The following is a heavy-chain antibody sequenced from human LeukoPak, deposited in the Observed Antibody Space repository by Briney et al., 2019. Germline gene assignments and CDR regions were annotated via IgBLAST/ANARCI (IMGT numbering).Heavy chain of an antibody. J-gene: IGHJ4*02. V-gene: IGHV3-7*03. D-gene: IGHD6-19*01. CDR1: GFTFSSFW. CDR2: IEGDGSEK. Sequence: GGSLRLSCAASGFTFSSFWLNWVRHTPGKGLEWVANIEGDGSEKNYMDSVKGRFTISRDNAKKSLHLQMNSLRAEDTGVYYCAGGSGWLIDYWGQGTLVTVSS. CDR3: AGGSGWLIDY.